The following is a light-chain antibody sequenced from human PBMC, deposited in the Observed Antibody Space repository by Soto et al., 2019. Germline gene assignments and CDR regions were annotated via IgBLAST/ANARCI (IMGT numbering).Light chain of an antibody. CDR1: QSITSW. V-gene: IGKV1-5*01. CDR3: QHYNSYSPT. J-gene: IGKJ1*01. CDR2: DAS. Sequence: DIQMTQSPSTLSASVGDRVTITVRASQSITSWLAWYQQKPGKARKLPIHDASSLESGVPSRLRCTGWGKELTVGISSLQPDDFPTYHCQHYNSYSPTLGQRIKVDIQ.